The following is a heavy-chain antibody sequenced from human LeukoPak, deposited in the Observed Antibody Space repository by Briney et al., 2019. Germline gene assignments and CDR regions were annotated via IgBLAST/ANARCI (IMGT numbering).Heavy chain of an antibody. D-gene: IGHD3-22*01. CDR2: IYTSGST. V-gene: IGHV4-4*07. CDR3: ARGDYYDSSGYYHFDY. J-gene: IGHJ4*02. Sequence: SETLSLTCTVSGGSISSYYWSWIRQPAGKGLEWIGRIYTSGSTNYNPSLKSRVTMSVDTSKNQFSLKLCSVTAADTAVYYCARGDYYDSSGYYHFDYWGQGTLVTVSS. CDR1: GGSISSYY.